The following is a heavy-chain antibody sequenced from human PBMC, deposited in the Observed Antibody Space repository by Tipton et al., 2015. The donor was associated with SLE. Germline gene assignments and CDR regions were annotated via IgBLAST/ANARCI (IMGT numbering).Heavy chain of an antibody. Sequence: TLSLTCTVSGYSISSGYYWDWIRQPPGKGLEWIGYIYYSGSTNYNPSLKSRVTISVDTSKNQFSLKLSSVTAADTAVYYCARGGYGDYSVLPAFDIWGQGTMVTVSS. CDR3: ARGGYGDYSVLPAFDI. J-gene: IGHJ3*02. V-gene: IGHV4-61*01. D-gene: IGHD4-17*01. CDR1: GYSISSGYY. CDR2: IYYSGST.